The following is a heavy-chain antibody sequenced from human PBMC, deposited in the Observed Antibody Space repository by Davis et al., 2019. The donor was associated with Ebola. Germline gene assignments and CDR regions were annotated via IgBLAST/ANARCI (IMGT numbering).Heavy chain of an antibody. J-gene: IGHJ4*02. CDR3: TISPVVVITTIDY. D-gene: IGHD3-22*01. CDR2: IKSKTDGGTT. Sequence: PGGSLRLSCAASGFTFSNAWMSWVRQAPGKGLEWVGRIKSKTDGGTTDYAAPVKGRFTISRDDSKNTLYLQMNSLKTEDTAVYYCTISPVVVITTIDYWGQGTLVTVSS. V-gene: IGHV3-15*01. CDR1: GFTFSNAW.